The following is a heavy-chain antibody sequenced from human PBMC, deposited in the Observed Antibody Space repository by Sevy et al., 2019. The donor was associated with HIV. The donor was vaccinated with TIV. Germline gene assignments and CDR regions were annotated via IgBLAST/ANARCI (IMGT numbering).Heavy chain of an antibody. Sequence: ASVKVSCKASGGTFSSYAISWVRQAAGQGLEWMGGIIPIFGTANYAQKFQGRVTIIADESTSTAYMELSSLRSEDTAVYYCAREIVATNYYYGMDVWGQGTTVTVSS. CDR2: IIPIFGTA. D-gene: IGHD5-12*01. CDR3: AREIVATNYYYGMDV. CDR1: GGTFSSYA. V-gene: IGHV1-69*13. J-gene: IGHJ6*02.